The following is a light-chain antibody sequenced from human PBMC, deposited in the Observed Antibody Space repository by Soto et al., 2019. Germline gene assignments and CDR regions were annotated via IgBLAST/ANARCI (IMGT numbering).Light chain of an antibody. V-gene: IGKV1-9*01. CDR3: QQLNTCPRA. J-gene: IGKJ5*01. CDR1: QGINSY. Sequence: DIQLTQSPSFLSASVGDRVTITCRASQGINSYLAWYQEKPGKAPKLLIHAASILQSGVPSRFSGSGSGTEFTLTISSLQPEDFATYYCQQLNTCPRAFGQGTRLEIK. CDR2: AAS.